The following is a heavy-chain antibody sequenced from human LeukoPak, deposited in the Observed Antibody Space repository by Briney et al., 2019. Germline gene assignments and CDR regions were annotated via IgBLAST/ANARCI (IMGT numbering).Heavy chain of an antibody. J-gene: IGHJ6*03. V-gene: IGHV3-20*04. CDR2: INWNGGST. CDR1: GFTFDDYG. D-gene: IGHD1-14*01. Sequence: RPGGSLRLSCAASGFTFDDYGMSWVRQAPGEGLEWVSGINWNGGSTGYADSVKGRFTISRDNAKNSLYLQMNSLRAEDTALYYCARAAGRTTSYYYMDVWGKGTTVTVSS. CDR3: ARAAGRTTSYYYMDV.